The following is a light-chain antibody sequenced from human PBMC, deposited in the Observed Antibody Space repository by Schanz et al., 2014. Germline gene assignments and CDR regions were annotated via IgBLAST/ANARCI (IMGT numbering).Light chain of an antibody. CDR1: SSDVGGHDY. CDR3: SSHASNTPRVV. V-gene: IGLV2-8*01. Sequence: QSALTQPPSASGAPGQSVTISCTGTSSDVGGHDYVSWYQHHPGKAPKVMIYQVTKRPSGVPDRFSGSKSGNTASLTVSGLQAEDEADYYCSSHASNTPRVVFGGGTKLTV. CDR2: QVT. J-gene: IGLJ2*01.